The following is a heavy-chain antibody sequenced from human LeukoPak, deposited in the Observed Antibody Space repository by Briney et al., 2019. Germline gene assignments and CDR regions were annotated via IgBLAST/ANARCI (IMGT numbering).Heavy chain of an antibody. Sequence: SETLSLTCSVSGGSMNSYYWSWIRQPAGKGLEWIGRIYTTGTTNYNPSLRSRVTMSVDTSKSQFSLTLTSVTAADTAVYFCSRAGYTASHCWLDPWGHGMLVSVSS. CDR2: IYTTGTT. V-gene: IGHV4-4*07. J-gene: IGHJ5*02. CDR3: SRAGYTASHCWLDP. CDR1: GGSMNSYY. D-gene: IGHD5-18*01.